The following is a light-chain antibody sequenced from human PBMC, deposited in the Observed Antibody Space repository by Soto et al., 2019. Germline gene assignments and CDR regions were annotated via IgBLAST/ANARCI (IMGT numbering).Light chain of an antibody. J-gene: IGLJ1*01. CDR2: EVS. V-gene: IGLV2-8*01. CDR1: SSDVGGYND. Sequence: QSVLTQPPSASGSPGQSVTISCTGTSSDVGGYNDVSWYQQFPGKAPKLIIFEVSERPSGVPDRFSGSKSGNTASLTVSGLQAADEADYYCSSYAGTNWYVFGTGTQLTVL. CDR3: SSYAGTNWYV.